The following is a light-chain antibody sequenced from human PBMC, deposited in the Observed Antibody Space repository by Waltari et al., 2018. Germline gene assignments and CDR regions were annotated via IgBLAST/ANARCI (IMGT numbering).Light chain of an antibody. CDR1: QSVSNN. J-gene: IGKJ5*01. Sequence: EAMMTQSPATLSVSPGDRATLSCRASQSVSNNVAWFQQKPGQAPSLLIYDASTRATGVPARFSGSGSGTEFTLTISSLQTEDFAVYYCQQYNNWPPITFGQGTRLEIK. CDR3: QQYNNWPPIT. V-gene: IGKV3-15*01. CDR2: DAS.